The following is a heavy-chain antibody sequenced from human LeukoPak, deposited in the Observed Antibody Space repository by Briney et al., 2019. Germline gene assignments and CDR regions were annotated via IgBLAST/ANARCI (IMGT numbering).Heavy chain of an antibody. CDR3: ARGAPPQN. J-gene: IGHJ4*02. Sequence: KPSETLSLTCTVSGGSISSSSYYWGRIRQPPGKGLEWIGSVYYTGASYYNPSLKSRVTISIDTSKNHFSLNLTSVTAADTAVYYCARGAPPQNWGQGALVTVSS. CDR1: GGSISSSSYY. V-gene: IGHV4-39*07. CDR2: VYYTGAS.